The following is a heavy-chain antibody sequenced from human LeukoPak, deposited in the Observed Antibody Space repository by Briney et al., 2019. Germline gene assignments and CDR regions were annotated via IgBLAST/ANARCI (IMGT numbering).Heavy chain of an antibody. J-gene: IGHJ6*02. V-gene: IGHV3-23*01. CDR2: ISGSGGST. CDR1: GVTFSSYA. Sequence: GGSLTLSCAVSGVTFSSYAMSWVRQAPGKGLEWVSAISGSGGSTYYADPVRRLLTIHRDNYKHTLYLQMNSLRAEVTAVYYCAKDQLWFGEFDDIYCSYGMDVWGQGTTVTVSS. D-gene: IGHD3-10*01. CDR3: AKDQLWFGEFDDIYCSYGMDV.